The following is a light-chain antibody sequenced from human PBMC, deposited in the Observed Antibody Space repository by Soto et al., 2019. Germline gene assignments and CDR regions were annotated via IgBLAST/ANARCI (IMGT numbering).Light chain of an antibody. CDR3: QQTYAIPRT. CDR2: AEY. Sequence: DIHMTQSPSSLSASVGDRVTITCRASESINIYLNWYQQKPGKAPNLLISAEYSLHSGVPSRFSCSGTWTDFTLTISNLHPDDFATYFCQQTYAIPRTFGGGTKVDIK. J-gene: IGKJ4*01. V-gene: IGKV1-39*01. CDR1: ESINIY.